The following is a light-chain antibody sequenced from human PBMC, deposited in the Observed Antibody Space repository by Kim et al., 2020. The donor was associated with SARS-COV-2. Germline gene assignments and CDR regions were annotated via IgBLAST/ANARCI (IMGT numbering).Light chain of an antibody. CDR1: QSGSSH. CDR2: DTY. V-gene: IGKV3-11*01. Sequence: LSPGDRATLSCRAKQSGSSHLAWYQQRFGQAPRLLIYDTYNRATGIPARFSGSGSGTDFTLTINSLEPEDFAMYYCQQGTNRPPTFGGGTKVDIK. CDR3: QQGTNRPPT. J-gene: IGKJ4*01.